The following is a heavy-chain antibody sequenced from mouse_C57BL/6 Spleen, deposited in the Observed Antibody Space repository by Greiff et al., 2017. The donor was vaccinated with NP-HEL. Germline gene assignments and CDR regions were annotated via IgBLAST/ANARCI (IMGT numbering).Heavy chain of an antibody. D-gene: IGHD2-4*01. J-gene: IGHJ3*01. CDR2: IRNKANNHAT. CDR1: GFTFSDAW. CDR3: TREGLRHGAWFAY. Sequence: EVKVVESGGGLVQPGGSMKLSCAASGFTFSDAWMDWVRQSPEKGLEWVAEIRNKANNHATYYAESVKGRFTISRDDSKSSVYLQMNSLRAEDTGIYYCTREGLRHGAWFAYWGQGTLVTVSA. V-gene: IGHV6-6*01.